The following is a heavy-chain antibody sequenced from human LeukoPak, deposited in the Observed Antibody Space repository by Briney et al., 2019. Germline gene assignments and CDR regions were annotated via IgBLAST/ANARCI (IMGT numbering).Heavy chain of an antibody. CDR2: IRDDGSLT. Sequence: GGSLRLSCAASGFTFSNYWMHWVRQVPGKGLVWVSRIRDDGSLTDYADSVKGRFTVSRDNAKNTLYLQMNSLRAEDTAVYYCARETTVIREWYFDLWGRGTLVTVAS. CDR1: GFTFSNYW. CDR3: ARETTVIREWYFDL. D-gene: IGHD4-17*01. J-gene: IGHJ2*01. V-gene: IGHV3-74*01.